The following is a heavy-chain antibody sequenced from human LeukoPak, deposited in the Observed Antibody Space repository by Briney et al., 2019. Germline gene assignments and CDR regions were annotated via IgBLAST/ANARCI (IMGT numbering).Heavy chain of an antibody. CDR1: GGSISSSSYY. D-gene: IGHD6-13*01. CDR3: ARISGYRSNWSIDY. V-gene: IGHV4-39*01. CDR2: IYYSGST. J-gene: IGHJ4*02. Sequence: SETLSLTCTVSGGSISSSSYYWGWIRQPPGKGLEWIATIYYSGSTYYNPSLKSRVTISVDTSKNQFSLKVSSVTAADTAVYYCARISGYRSNWSIDYWGQGTLVTVSS.